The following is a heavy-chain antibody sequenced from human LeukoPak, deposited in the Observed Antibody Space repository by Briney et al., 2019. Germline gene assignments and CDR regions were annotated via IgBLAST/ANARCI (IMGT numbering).Heavy chain of an antibody. J-gene: IGHJ4*02. CDR3: ARVGSCTADY. V-gene: IGHV3-49*04. Sequence: GRSLILSCTASGFTFGDYAMSWVRQAPGKGLEWVGFIRSKAYGGTTEYAASVNGRFTISRDDSKTIAYLQMNSLKTEDTALYYCARVGSCTADYWGRGTLVTVSS. CDR1: GFTFGDYA. CDR2: IRSKAYGGTT. D-gene: IGHD2-21*02.